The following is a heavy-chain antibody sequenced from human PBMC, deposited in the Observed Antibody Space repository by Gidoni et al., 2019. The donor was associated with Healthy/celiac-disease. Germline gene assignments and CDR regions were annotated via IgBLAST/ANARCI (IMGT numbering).Heavy chain of an antibody. V-gene: IGHV3-43D*04. CDR1: GFTFDDYA. CDR2: ISWDGGST. D-gene: IGHD1-26*01. Sequence: EVQLVESGGVVVQPGGSLRLPCAASGFTFDDYAMHWVRQAPGKGLEWVSLISWDGGSTYYADSVKGRFTISRDNSKNSLYLQMNSLRAEDTALYYCAKDTDKWELLSVAFDIWGQGTMVTVSS. J-gene: IGHJ3*02. CDR3: AKDTDKWELLSVAFDI.